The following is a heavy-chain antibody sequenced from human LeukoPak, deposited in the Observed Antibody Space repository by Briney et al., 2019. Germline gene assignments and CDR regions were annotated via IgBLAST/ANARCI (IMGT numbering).Heavy chain of an antibody. CDR2: INHSGST. J-gene: IGHJ4*02. D-gene: IGHD3-22*01. CDR1: GGSFSGYY. CDR3: ARAESNYYDSSGYYVY. Sequence: PSETLSLTCAVYGGSFSGYYWSWIRQPPGKGLEWIGEINHSGSTNYNPSLKSRVTISVDTSKNQFSLKLSSVTAADTAVYYCARAESNYYDSSGYYVYWGQGTLVTVSS. V-gene: IGHV4-34*01.